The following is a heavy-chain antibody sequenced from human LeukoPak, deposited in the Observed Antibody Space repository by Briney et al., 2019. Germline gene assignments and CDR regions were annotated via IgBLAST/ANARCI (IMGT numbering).Heavy chain of an antibody. J-gene: IGHJ6*03. D-gene: IGHD2-15*01. CDR3: ARDWHRRILTLRVYYYYMDV. CDR2: XXXXXGNT. CDR1: GYTFTSYG. Sequence: WASVKVSCKASGYTFTSYGISXVRQAPGXXXXXXXXXXXXXGNTNYAQKLQGRVTMTTDTSTSTAYMELRSLRSDDTAVYYCARDWHRRILTLRVYYYYMDVWGKGTTVTVSS. V-gene: IGHV1-18*01.